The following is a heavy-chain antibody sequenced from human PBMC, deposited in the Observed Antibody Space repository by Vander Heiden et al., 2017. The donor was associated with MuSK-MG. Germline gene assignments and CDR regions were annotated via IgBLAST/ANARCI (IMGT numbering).Heavy chain of an antibody. Sequence: QVQLVQSGAEVKKPGSSVKVSCKASGGTFSSYAISWVRQAPGQGLDWMGRLIPTLGIANYAQKFQGRVTITADKSTSTAYMELSSLRSEDTAVYYCARSRDSSGYLFDYWGQGTLVTVSS. CDR1: GGTFSSYA. CDR2: LIPTLGIA. V-gene: IGHV1-69*04. CDR3: ARSRDSSGYLFDY. D-gene: IGHD3-22*01. J-gene: IGHJ4*02.